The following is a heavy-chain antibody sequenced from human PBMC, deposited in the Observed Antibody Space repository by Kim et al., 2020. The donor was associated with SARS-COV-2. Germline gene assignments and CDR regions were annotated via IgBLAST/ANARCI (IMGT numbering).Heavy chain of an antibody. Sequence: ASVKVSCKASGYTFTGYYMHWVRQAPGQGLEWMGWINPNSGGTNYAQKFQGRVTMTRDTSISTAYMELSRLRSDDTAVYYCASGGLAADIQYYYYGMDVWGQGTTVTVSS. CDR2: INPNSGGT. J-gene: IGHJ6*02. V-gene: IGHV1-2*02. CDR3: ASGGLAADIQYYYYGMDV. CDR1: GYTFTGYY. D-gene: IGHD6-13*01.